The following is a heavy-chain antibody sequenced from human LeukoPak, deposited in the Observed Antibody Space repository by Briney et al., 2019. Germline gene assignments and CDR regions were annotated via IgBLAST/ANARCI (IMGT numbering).Heavy chain of an antibody. J-gene: IGHJ6*03. CDR1: GGSVSRSSYH. D-gene: IGHD2-2*01. V-gene: IGHV4-39*01. CDR3: ARRRSCSSTSCYPYYYYYMDV. CDR2: IYYSGST. Sequence: SETLSLTCSVSGGSVSRSSYHWGWIRQPPGKGLEWIGSIYYSGSTYYNPSLKSRVTISVDTSKNQFSLKLSSVTAADTAVYYCARRRSCSSTSCYPYYYYYMDVWGKGTTVTVSS.